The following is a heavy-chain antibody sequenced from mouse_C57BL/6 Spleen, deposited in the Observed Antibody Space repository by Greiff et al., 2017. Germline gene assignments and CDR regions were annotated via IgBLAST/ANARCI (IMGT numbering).Heavy chain of an antibody. V-gene: IGHV5-16*01. CDR1: GFTFSDYY. CDR2: INYDGSST. D-gene: IGHD2-4*01. J-gene: IGHJ3*01. CDR3: ARVEDYGAWFAY. Sequence: EVQRVESEGGLVQPGSSMKLSCTASGFTFSDYYMAWVRQVPEKGLEWVANINYDGSSTYYLDSLKSRFIISRDNAKNILYLQMSSLKSEDTATYYCARVEDYGAWFAYWGQGTLVTVSA.